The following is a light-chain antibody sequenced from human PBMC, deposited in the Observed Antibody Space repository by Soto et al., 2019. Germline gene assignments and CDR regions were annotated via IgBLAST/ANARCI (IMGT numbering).Light chain of an antibody. V-gene: IGLV3-21*02. CDR1: NIGIKS. J-gene: IGLJ1*01. CDR3: GSYTGSITYV. Sequence: SYELTQAPSVSVAPGQTARITCGGNNIGIKSVHWYQQKPGQAPVLVVYDDSDRPSGVSNRFSGSKSGNTASLTISGLQVEDEAEYYCGSYTGSITYVFGTGTKVTVL. CDR2: DDS.